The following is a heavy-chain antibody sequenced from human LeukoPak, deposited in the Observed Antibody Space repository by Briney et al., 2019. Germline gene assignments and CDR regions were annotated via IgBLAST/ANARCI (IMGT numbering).Heavy chain of an antibody. J-gene: IGHJ5*02. V-gene: IGHV3-30*02. D-gene: IGHD3-9*01. Sequence: GGSLRLSCAASRFTFSNYGGHWVRQAPGKGLEWVAFIPSDGSKQYYGDSVKGRFTISRDNSKNTLHLQMNSLRPEDTAMYYCASDIPGGFGPWGQGTLVTVSS. CDR2: IPSDGSKQ. CDR1: RFTFSNYG. CDR3: ASDIPGGFGP.